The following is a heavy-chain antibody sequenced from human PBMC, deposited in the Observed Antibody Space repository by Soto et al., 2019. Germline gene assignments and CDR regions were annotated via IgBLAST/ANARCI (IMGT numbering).Heavy chain of an antibody. J-gene: IGHJ5*02. CDR2: ISTDNTHR. D-gene: IGHD2-21*02. CDR1: GYNFLTYG. CDR3: AADLTYCGGDCYQYGWFDP. Sequence: GASVKVSCKASGYNFLTYGISWLRQAPGRGLEWMGWISTDNTHRNYAQNFQERVTMTTDTSTSTAYMELSSLRSEDTAVYYCAADLTYCGGDCYQYGWFDPWGQGTLVTVSS. V-gene: IGHV1-18*01.